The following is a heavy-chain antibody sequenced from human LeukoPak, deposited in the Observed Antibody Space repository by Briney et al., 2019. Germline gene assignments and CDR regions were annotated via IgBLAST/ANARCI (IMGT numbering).Heavy chain of an antibody. Sequence: SVKLSCKASGGTFSSYAISCVRQAPGPGLEWRGRIIPIFGTANYAHKFQGRGAITTDESTSTAYMELSSLRSEDTAVYYCARDKVRVSWFDPWGQGTLVTVSS. CDR1: GGTFSSYA. J-gene: IGHJ5*02. CDR3: ARDKVRVSWFDP. V-gene: IGHV1-69*05. D-gene: IGHD3-22*01. CDR2: IIPIFGTA.